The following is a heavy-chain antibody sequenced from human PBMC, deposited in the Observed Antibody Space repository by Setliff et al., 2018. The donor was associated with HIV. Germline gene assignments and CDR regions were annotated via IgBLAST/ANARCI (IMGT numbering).Heavy chain of an antibody. Sequence: SGPTLVNPTQTLTLTCTFSGLSLSTSGVGVGCIHQPPGKALEWLALIYWDDNTRYSPSLKSRLTITKDTSKNQVVLTMTKMEPVDTSTYYCAHRLGDCSSTSCYTAPSWFDPRGQGTLVTASS. D-gene: IGHD2-2*02. J-gene: IGHJ5*02. CDR1: GLSLSTSGVG. CDR2: IYWDDNT. CDR3: AHRLGDCSSTSCYTAPSWFDP. V-gene: IGHV2-5*02.